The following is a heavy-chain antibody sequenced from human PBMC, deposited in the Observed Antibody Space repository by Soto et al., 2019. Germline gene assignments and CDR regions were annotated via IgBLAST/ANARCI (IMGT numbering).Heavy chain of an antibody. Sequence: EVQLVESGGGLVQPGGSLRLSCAASGFTFSSYSMNWVRQAPGKGLEWVSYISSSSSTIYYADSVKGRFTISRDNAKNSLYMQMNSQRAEDTAVYYCARGGFYYYYGKDVWGQGTTVTVS. D-gene: IGHD3-16*01. CDR2: ISSSSSTI. CDR1: GFTFSSYS. V-gene: IGHV3-48*01. CDR3: ARGGFYYYYGKDV. J-gene: IGHJ6*02.